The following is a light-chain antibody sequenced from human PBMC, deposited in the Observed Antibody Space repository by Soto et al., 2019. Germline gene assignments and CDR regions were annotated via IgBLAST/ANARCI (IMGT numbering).Light chain of an antibody. J-gene: IGKJ1*01. Sequence: DIQMTQSPSSLSASVGDRVTITCRASQGISNYLAWYQQKPGKVPKLLIYAASTLQSGVPSRFSGSGSGTDFTPTITSLQPEDGATDDCQNYNNGPWSSGKETKVEVE. V-gene: IGKV1-27*01. CDR1: QGISNY. CDR2: AAS. CDR3: QNYNNGPWS.